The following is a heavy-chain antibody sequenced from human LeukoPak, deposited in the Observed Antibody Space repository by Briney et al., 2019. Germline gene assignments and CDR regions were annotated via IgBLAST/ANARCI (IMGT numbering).Heavy chain of an antibody. CDR1: GFTFSSYA. J-gene: IGHJ3*02. CDR3: ARDSSSAAAFDI. D-gene: IGHD2-2*01. Sequence: PGGSLRLPCAASGFTFSSYAMHWVRQAPGKGLEWVAVISYDGSNKYYADSVKGRFTISRDNSKNTLYLQMNSLRAEDTAVYYCARDSSSAAAFDIWGQGTMVTVSS. CDR2: ISYDGSNK. V-gene: IGHV3-30-3*01.